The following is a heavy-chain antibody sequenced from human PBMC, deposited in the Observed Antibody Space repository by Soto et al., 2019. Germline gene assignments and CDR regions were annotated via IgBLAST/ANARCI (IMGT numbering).Heavy chain of an antibody. CDR1: GYTLSTYT. Sequence: GAPVKVSCQASGYTLSTYTLYWGRQAPRQRPEWLGWISAYNGNTSYAQKLQGRVTMTTDTSTSTAYMELRSLRSDDTAVYYCARDTIMSYYDFWSGSPPMGYWGQGTLVTVSS. V-gene: IGHV1-18*01. J-gene: IGHJ4*02. D-gene: IGHD3-3*01. CDR2: ISAYNGNT. CDR3: ARDTIMSYYDFWSGSPPMGY.